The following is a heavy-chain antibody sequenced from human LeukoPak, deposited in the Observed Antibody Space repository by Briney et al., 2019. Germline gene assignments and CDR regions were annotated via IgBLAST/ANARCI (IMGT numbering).Heavy chain of an antibody. CDR3: ARDGVAAAGWFDP. V-gene: IGHV4-59*01. D-gene: IGHD6-13*01. CDR2: IYYSGST. Sequence: PSETLSLTCTVSGGSISSYYWSWIRQPPGKGLEWIGYIYYSGSTNYNPSLKSRVTISVDTSKNQFSLKLSSVTAADTAVYYCARDGVAAAGWFDPWGQGTLVTVSS. CDR1: GGSISSYY. J-gene: IGHJ5*02.